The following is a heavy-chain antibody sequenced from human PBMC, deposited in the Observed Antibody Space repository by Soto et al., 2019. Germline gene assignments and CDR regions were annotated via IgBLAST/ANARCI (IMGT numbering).Heavy chain of an antibody. CDR1: CGSISSYY. CDR3: ARDLWFGESYGMDV. D-gene: IGHD3-10*01. CDR2: IYYSGST. V-gene: IGHV4-59*01. J-gene: IGHJ6*02. Sequence: PSETLSLTCTVSCGSISSYYWSWIRQPPWRGLEWIGSIYYSGSTNYNPSLKSRVTISVDTSKNQFSLKLSSVTAADTAVYYCARDLWFGESYGMDVWGQGTTVT.